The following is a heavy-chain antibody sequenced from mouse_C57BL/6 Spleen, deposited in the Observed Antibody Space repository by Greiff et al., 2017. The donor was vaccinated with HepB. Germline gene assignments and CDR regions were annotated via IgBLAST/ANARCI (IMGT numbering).Heavy chain of an antibody. CDR3: TYDYDSCYEAPYYYAMDY. CDR1: GYTFTGYW. V-gene: IGHV1-9*01. CDR2: ILPGSGST. D-gene: IGHD1-1*01. Sequence: VQLKESGAELMKPGASVKLSCKATGYTFTGYWIEWVKQRPGHGLEWIGEILPGSGSTNYNEKFKGKATFTADTSSNTAYMQLSSLTTEDSAIYYCTYDYDSCYEAPYYYAMDYWGQGTSVTVSS. J-gene: IGHJ4*01.